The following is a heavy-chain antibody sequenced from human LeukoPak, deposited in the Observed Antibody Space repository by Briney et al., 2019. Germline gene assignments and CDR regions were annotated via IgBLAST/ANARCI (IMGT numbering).Heavy chain of an antibody. Sequence: GGSLRLSCAASGFTFSSYAMSWVRQAPGKGLEWVSAISGSGGSTYYADSVKGRFTISRDNSKNTLYLQMNSLTAEDTAVYYCAKGGLMVYARRIYWGQGTLVTVSS. D-gene: IGHD2-8*01. V-gene: IGHV3-23*01. CDR3: AKGGLMVYARRIY. CDR1: GFTFSSYA. CDR2: ISGSGGST. J-gene: IGHJ4*02.